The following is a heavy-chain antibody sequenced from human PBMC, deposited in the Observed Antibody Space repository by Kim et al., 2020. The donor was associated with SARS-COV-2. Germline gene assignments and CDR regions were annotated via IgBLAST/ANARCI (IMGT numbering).Heavy chain of an antibody. D-gene: IGHD3-9*01. CDR3: ARGANFDWFPSFDY. V-gene: IGHV1-69*01. Sequence: AQKFQGRVTITADESTSTAYMELSSLRSEDTAVYYCARGANFDWFPSFDYWGQGTLVTVSS. J-gene: IGHJ4*02.